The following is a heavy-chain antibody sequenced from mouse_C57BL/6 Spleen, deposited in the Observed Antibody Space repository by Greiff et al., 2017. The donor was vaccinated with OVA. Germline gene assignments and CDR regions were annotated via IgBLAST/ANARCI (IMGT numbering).Heavy chain of an antibody. CDR2: IHPNSGST. J-gene: IGHJ3*01. Sequence: QVQLQQPGAELVKPGASVKLSCKASGYTFTSYWMHWVKQRPGQGLEWIGMIHPNSGSTNYNEKFKSKATLTVDKSSSTAYMQLSSLTSEDSAVYYCARGTGYGSQAWFAYWGKGTLVTVSA. V-gene: IGHV1-64*01. CDR3: ARGTGYGSQAWFAY. D-gene: IGHD1-1*01. CDR1: GYTFTSYW.